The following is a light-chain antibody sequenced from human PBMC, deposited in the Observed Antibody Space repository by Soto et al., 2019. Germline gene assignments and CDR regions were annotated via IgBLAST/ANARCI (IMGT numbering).Light chain of an antibody. J-gene: IGKJ3*01. CDR1: QSINSRY. V-gene: IGKV3-20*01. CDR3: QPFGSSPGFT. CDR2: GAS. Sequence: EIVLTQSPGTLSLSPGERATLSCRASQSINSRYLAWYQEKPGQAPSLLIYGASSRATGIPDRFSGSGSGKAFTFSISRLEPEDLEVYYCQPFGSSPGFTFGPGTIVDIK.